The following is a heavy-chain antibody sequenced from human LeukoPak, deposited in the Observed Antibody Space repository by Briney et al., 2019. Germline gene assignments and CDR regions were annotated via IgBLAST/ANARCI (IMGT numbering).Heavy chain of an antibody. CDR1: GFTFSSYW. CDR2: IDGDGRIT. D-gene: IGHD2-2*01. V-gene: IGHV3-74*01. CDR3: GTRAY. J-gene: IGHJ4*02. Sequence: GGSLRLSCAASGFTFSSYWMHWVRQVPGQGLVWVSHIDGDGRITNYGDSVKGRFTISRDNAKNILYLQMNSLRVEDTAVYYCGTRAYWGQGTLVTVSS.